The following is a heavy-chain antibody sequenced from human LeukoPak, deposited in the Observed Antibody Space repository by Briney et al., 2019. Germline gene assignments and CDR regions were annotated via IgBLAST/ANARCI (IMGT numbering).Heavy chain of an antibody. Sequence: GGSLRLSCAASGFIFSTYWMMWARQAPGKGLEWVANMKGDGSEVHYVDSVKGRFTISRDNARNSLFLQMNGLRPEDTAVYYCARPAYTAAYDLWGQGTMVTVSS. J-gene: IGHJ3*01. CDR2: MKGDGSEV. CDR3: ARPAYTAAYDL. CDR1: GFIFSTYW. V-gene: IGHV3-7*01. D-gene: IGHD3-16*01.